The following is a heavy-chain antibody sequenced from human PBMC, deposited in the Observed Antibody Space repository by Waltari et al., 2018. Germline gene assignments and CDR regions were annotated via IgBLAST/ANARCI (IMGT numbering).Heavy chain of an antibody. D-gene: IGHD1-20*01. J-gene: IGHJ4*02. V-gene: IGHV1-18*04. CDR3: ATDNLNAFHN. Sequence: QVQLLQSGAEVKEPGASVKVSCRASGYSFTSVGISWVRLAPGQGLEWVGWVSPLNGKTNYAQNVQDRVTMTTDTSMSTAYMELRSLRFDDTAVYFCATDNLNAFHNWGQGTLVTVSS. CDR1: GYSFTSVG. CDR2: VSPLNGKT.